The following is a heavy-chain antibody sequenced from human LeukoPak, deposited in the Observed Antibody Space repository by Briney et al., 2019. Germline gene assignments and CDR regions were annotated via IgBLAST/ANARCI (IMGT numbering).Heavy chain of an antibody. D-gene: IGHD1-26*01. CDR3: ARENSGSYREFDY. J-gene: IGHJ4*01. V-gene: IGHV4-4*07. CDR1: GGSTSSYY. Sequence: TSETLSLTCTVSGGSTSSYYWSWIRQPAGKGLEWIGRIYTSGSTNYSASLKSRVSMSVDTSKNQFSLKLSSVTAADTAVFYWARENSGSYREFDYWGQGTLVTVSS. CDR2: IYTSGST.